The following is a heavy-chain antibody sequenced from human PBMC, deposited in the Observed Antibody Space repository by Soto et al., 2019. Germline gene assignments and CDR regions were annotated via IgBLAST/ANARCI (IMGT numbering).Heavy chain of an antibody. Sequence: GGSLRLSCAASGFTFSSYAMHWVRQAPGKGLEWVAVISYDGSNKYYADSVKGRFTISRDNSKNTLYLQMNSLRAEDTAVYYCARDLDGSYSFYYYYYGMDVWGQGTTVTVSS. D-gene: IGHD1-26*01. CDR1: GFTFSSYA. CDR3: ARDLDGSYSFYYYYYGMDV. V-gene: IGHV3-30-3*01. CDR2: ISYDGSNK. J-gene: IGHJ6*02.